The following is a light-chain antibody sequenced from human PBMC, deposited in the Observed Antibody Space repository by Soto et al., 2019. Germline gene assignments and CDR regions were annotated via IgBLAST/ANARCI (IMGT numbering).Light chain of an antibody. J-gene: IGKJ1*01. CDR2: DAS. CDR1: QSVSSY. V-gene: IGKV3-20*01. Sequence: IVLTQSPGTLSLSPGERATLSCRASQSVSSYLAWYQQKPGQAPRLLVYDASNRATGTPARFSGSGSGTDFTLTISRLGPEDFAVYYCHQYGTSPWTFGQGTKVDIK. CDR3: HQYGTSPWT.